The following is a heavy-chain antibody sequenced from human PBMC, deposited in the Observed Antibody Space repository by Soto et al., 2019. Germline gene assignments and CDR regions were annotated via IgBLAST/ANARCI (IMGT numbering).Heavy chain of an antibody. Sequence: ASVKVSCKASGGTFSSYAISWVRQAPGQGLEWMGGIIPIFGTANYAQKFQGRVTITADESTSTAYMELSSLRSEDTAVYYCASDYCGNSGALDYSGQGTLVTVSS. V-gene: IGHV1-69*13. CDR1: GGTFSSYA. CDR2: IIPIFGTA. J-gene: IGHJ4*02. D-gene: IGHD2-21*02. CDR3: ASDYCGNSGALDY.